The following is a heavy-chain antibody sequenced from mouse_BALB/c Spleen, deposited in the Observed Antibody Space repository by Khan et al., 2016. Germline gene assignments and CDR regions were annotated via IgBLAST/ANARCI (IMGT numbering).Heavy chain of an antibody. CDR3: ARCEVRGYFDY. CDR1: GDTITGGY. V-gene: IGHV3-8*02. J-gene: IGHJ2*01. CDR2: INHSGST. D-gene: IGHD2-14*01. Sequence: EVQLQESGPSLVKPSQSLSLTCSVSGDTITGGYWNWVRQLPGHKLEYIGYINHSGSTYYNPSLKSQISITRDTSKTQHYLQLNSVTTEDTATYDGARCEVRGYFDYWGQGTTLTVSS.